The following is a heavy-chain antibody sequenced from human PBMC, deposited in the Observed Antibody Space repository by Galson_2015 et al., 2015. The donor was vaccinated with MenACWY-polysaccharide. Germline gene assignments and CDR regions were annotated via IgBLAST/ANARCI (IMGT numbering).Heavy chain of an antibody. CDR2: INPNSGAS. CDR1: GYTFTGNF. Sequence: SVKVSCKASGYTFTGNFIHWVRQAPGQGLEGMGWINPNSGASDYAQKFQSRVTMTRDTSINTAYMELNRLRSDDTTGYYCARVPSHQLAEGNWFAPWGQGTPVTVSS. CDR3: ARVPSHQLAEGNWFAP. V-gene: IGHV1-2*02. J-gene: IGHJ5*02. D-gene: IGHD1-1*01.